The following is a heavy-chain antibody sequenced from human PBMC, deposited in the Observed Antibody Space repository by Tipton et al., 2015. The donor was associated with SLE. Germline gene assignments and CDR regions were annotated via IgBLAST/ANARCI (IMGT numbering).Heavy chain of an antibody. J-gene: IGHJ3*02. V-gene: IGHV4-34*01. CDR3: ATHDYGDYGAWAFDI. D-gene: IGHD4-17*01. CDR2: IYYSGST. Sequence: TLSLTCAVYGGSFSGYYWGWIRQPPGKGLEWSGSIYYSGSTYYNPSLKSRVTISVDTSKNQFSLKLSSVTAADTAVYYCATHDYGDYGAWAFDIWGQGTMVTVSS. CDR1: GGSFSGYY.